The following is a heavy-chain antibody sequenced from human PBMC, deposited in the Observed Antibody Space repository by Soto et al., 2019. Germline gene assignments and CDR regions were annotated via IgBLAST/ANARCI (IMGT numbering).Heavy chain of an antibody. D-gene: IGHD3-3*01. CDR2: ISAYNGNT. CDR3: ARGNYNFWSGYFNWFDP. J-gene: IGHJ5*02. Sequence: QVQLVQSGAEVKKPGASVKVSCKASGYTFTRYGISWVGQAPGQGLEWMGWISAYNGNTNYAQKLQGRVTMTTDTSTSTAYMELRSLRSDDTAVYYCARGNYNFWSGYFNWFDPWGQGTLVTVSS. CDR1: GYTFTRYG. V-gene: IGHV1-18*04.